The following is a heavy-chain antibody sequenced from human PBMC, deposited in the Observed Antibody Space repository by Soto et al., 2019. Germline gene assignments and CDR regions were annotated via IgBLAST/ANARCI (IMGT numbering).Heavy chain of an antibody. CDR1: GYTFTSYG. CDR3: ARQGGDIVVVPADDNWFDP. Sequence: ASVKLSCKASGYTFTSYGISWVRQAPKQGLEWMGWISAYNGNTNYAQKLQGRVTMTTDTSTSTAYMELRSLRSDDTAVYYCARQGGDIVVVPADDNWFDPWGQGTLVTV. D-gene: IGHD2-2*01. CDR2: ISAYNGNT. V-gene: IGHV1-18*01. J-gene: IGHJ5*02.